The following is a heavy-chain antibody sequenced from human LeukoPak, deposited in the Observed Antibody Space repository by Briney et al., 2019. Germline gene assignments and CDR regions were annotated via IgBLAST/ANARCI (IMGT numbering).Heavy chain of an antibody. D-gene: IGHD3-9*01. CDR3: ARTYYDILTGCSGFDY. Sequence: GSGPTLVKPTQTLTLTCTFSGFSLSTRGVGVGWIRQPPGKALEWLSLIYWDDDKRYSPSLKSRLTITKDTSKNQVVLTMTNMDPVDTATYYRARTYYDILTGCSGFDYWGQGTLVTVSS. V-gene: IGHV2-5*02. J-gene: IGHJ4*02. CDR1: GFSLSTRGVG. CDR2: IYWDDDK.